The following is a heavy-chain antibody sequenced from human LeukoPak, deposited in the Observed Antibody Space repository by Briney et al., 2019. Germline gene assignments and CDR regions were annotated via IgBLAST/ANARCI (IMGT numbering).Heavy chain of an antibody. CDR2: IYYSGST. Sequence: SETLSLTCTVSGGSISSYYWSWIRQSPGKGLEWIGYIYYSGSTNYNPSLKSRVTISVDTSKNQFSLKLSSVTAADTAVYYCARGRYVSITIFGVPTRGKFDYWGQGTLVTVSS. V-gene: IGHV4-59*12. CDR3: ARGRYVSITIFGVPTRGKFDY. J-gene: IGHJ4*02. CDR1: GGSISSYY. D-gene: IGHD3-3*01.